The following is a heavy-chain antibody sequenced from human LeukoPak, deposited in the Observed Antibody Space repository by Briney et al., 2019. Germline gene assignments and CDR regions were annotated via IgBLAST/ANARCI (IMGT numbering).Heavy chain of an antibody. CDR2: ISSRSSTI. V-gene: IGHV3-48*01. Sequence: SGGSLRLSCAASGFTFSSYSMNCVRLAPGKGLEWVSYISSRSSTIYYADSVKGRFTISRDNAKNALYLQMNSLRAEDTAVYYCARDDDSSAYEDYWGQGTLVTVSS. J-gene: IGHJ4*02. CDR3: ARDDDSSAYEDY. CDR1: GFTFSSYS. D-gene: IGHD3-22*01.